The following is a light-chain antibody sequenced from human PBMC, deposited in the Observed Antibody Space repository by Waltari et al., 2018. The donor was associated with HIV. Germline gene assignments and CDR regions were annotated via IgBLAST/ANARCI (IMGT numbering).Light chain of an antibody. Sequence: QSVLTQPPSASGTPGQRVTIPCSGTSPTIGRNYAYLYQQLPGTAPKLLIYRNNQRPSGFPYRFSGSKSGTSASLAISGLRSEDEADYYCAAWDDSLSGVVIGGGTKLTVL. CDR2: RNN. V-gene: IGLV1-47*01. J-gene: IGLJ2*01. CDR3: AAWDDSLSGVV. CDR1: SPTIGRNY.